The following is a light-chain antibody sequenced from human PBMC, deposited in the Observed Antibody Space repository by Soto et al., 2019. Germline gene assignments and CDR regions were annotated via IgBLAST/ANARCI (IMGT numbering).Light chain of an antibody. CDR2: AAA. Sequence: AIQLTQSPSSLSASVGDRVTIACRASQDISSAVAWYQQKPGATPNLLIYAAATLKSGVPSRFSGSGSGTYFTLTISSLQPEDFAAYYCQQFNSYVSSFGQGTRLEIK. CDR1: QDISSA. J-gene: IGKJ5*01. V-gene: IGKV1-13*02. CDR3: QQFNSYVSS.